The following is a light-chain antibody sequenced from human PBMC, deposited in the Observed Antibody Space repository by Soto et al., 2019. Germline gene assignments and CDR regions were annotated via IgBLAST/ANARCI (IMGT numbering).Light chain of an antibody. J-gene: IGKJ2*02. CDR1: QTVGSNS. CDR3: QHYGTSPST. V-gene: IGKV3-20*01. Sequence: EIVLTQSPGTLSLSPGERATLSCRASQTVGSNSLAWYQQKPGQAPRLLIFGASSRATGIRDRFSGSGPGTDFTLTINRLEPEDFAVYYCQHYGTSPSTFGQGTKLE. CDR2: GAS.